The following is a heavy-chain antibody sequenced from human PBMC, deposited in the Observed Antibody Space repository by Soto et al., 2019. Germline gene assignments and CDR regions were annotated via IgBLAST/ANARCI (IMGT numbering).Heavy chain of an antibody. CDR3: GFGRFPSPVFDI. CDR1: GGSFISGGCY. J-gene: IGHJ3*02. V-gene: IGHV4-31*03. D-gene: IGHD3-10*01. Sequence: LRCTVYGGSFISGGCYCSWIRQHPGKGLEWIGYIYYSGSTYYNPSLKSRVTISVDTSKNQFSLKLSSVTAADTAVYYCGFGRFPSPVFDIWGQGTMVTV. CDR2: IYYSGST.